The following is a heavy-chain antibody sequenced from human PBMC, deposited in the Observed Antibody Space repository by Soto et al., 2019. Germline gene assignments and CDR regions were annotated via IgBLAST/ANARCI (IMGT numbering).Heavy chain of an antibody. CDR1: GGSFSGYY. CDR2: INHSGST. J-gene: IGHJ4*02. V-gene: IGHV4-34*01. CDR3: ARGSSSGWYYFDY. Sequence: LSLTCAVYGGSFSGYYWSWIRQPPGKGLEWIGEINHSGSTNYNPSLKSRVTISVDTSKNQFSLKLSSVTAADTAVYYCARGSSSGWYYFDYWGQGTLVTVSS. D-gene: IGHD6-19*01.